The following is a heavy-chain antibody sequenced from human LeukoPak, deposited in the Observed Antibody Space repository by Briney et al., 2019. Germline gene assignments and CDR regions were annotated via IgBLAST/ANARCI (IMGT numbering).Heavy chain of an antibody. V-gene: IGHV4-34*01. CDR1: GGSFSGYY. D-gene: IGHD3-22*01. CDR2: INHSGST. CDR3: ARHRHTYYYDSSAG. Sequence: SETLSLTCAVYGGSFSGYYWSWIRQPPGKGLEWIGEINHSGSTNYNPSLKSRVTMSVDTSKNQFSLKLSSVTAADTAVYYCARHRHTYYYDSSAGWGQGTLVTVSS. J-gene: IGHJ1*01.